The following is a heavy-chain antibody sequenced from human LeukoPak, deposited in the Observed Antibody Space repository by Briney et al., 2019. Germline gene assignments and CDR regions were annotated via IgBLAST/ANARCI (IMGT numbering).Heavy chain of an antibody. CDR1: GGSISSYF. D-gene: IGHD6-13*01. CDR2: IYYNGNT. V-gene: IGHV4-59*01. J-gene: IGHJ4*02. Sequence: PSETLSRTCTVSGGSISSYFWSWIRQPPGKGLEWIGYIYYNGNTNYNPSLKSRVTISVDTSKNQFSLKLTSVTAADTAVYYCARTPISAAGILDYWGQGTLVTVSS. CDR3: ARTPISAAGILDY.